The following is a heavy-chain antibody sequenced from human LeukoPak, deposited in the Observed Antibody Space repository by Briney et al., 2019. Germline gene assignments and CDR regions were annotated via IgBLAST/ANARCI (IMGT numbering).Heavy chain of an antibody. CDR2: FDPEEGET. CDR3: AILPLTVVTPLDV. J-gene: IGHJ6*02. D-gene: IGHD4-23*01. Sequence: VSVKVSCKVSGHSLAELAMHWVRQAPGKGLEWVGGFDPEEGETFYAQEVLGRVSMTEDTSTDTAYMELSSLTSEDTAVYYCAILPLTVVTPLDVWGQGTTVTVSS. V-gene: IGHV1-24*01. CDR1: GHSLAELA.